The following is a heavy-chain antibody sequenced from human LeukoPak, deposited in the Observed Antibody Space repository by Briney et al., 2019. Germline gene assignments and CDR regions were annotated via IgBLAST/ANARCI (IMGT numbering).Heavy chain of an antibody. D-gene: IGHD2-15*01. V-gene: IGHV1-2*02. CDR1: GYTFIGYY. Sequence: GVSVKVSCKASGYTFIGYYLHWVRQAPGQGLEWMGWINPHNGDTNYAQKFQGRVTMTRDTSITTAYMVLSRLKSDDTAVYYCATVRDIVVGGGPYYFDYWGQGTLVTVSS. CDR2: INPHNGDT. CDR3: ATVRDIVVGGGPYYFDY. J-gene: IGHJ4*02.